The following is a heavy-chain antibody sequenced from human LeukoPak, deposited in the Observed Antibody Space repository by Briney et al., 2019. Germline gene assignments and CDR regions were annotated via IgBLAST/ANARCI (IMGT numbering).Heavy chain of an antibody. J-gene: IGHJ6*02. Sequence: SVKVSCKASGGTFSSYAISWVRQAPGQGPEWMGRIIPIFGIANYAQKFQGRVTITADKSTSTAYMELSSLRSEDTAVYYCARDPYYYDSSGYRTYYYGMDVWGQGTTVTVSS. D-gene: IGHD3-22*01. CDR3: ARDPYYYDSSGYRTYYYGMDV. CDR1: GGTFSSYA. V-gene: IGHV1-69*04. CDR2: IIPIFGIA.